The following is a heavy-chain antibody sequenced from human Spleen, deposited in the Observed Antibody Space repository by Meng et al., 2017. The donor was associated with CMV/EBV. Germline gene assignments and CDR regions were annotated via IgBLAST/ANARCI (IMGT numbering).Heavy chain of an antibody. D-gene: IGHD3-22*01. CDR1: RPISTHW. J-gene: IGHJ4*02. CDR2: INQDGSEK. Sequence: GGSLRLSCGASRPISTHWMSWVRQAPGKGLEWVANINQDGSEKYYVDSVKGRFSISRDNARNSLFLQMSSLRAEDTAVYFCAREGDYYDRRGNYPSFLDFWGQGTVVTVSS. CDR3: AREGDYYDRRGNYPSFLDF. V-gene: IGHV3-7*01.